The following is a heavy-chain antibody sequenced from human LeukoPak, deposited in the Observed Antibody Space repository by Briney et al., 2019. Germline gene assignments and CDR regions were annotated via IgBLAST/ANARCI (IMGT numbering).Heavy chain of an antibody. Sequence: GGSLRLSCAASGFTFSSYEMNWVRQAPGKGLEWISYISTTGSTIYYTDSVKGRFTISRDNAKNSLYLQMNSLRAEDTAVYYCARVGEWNPSTNNIDYWGQGALVTVSS. CDR3: ARVGEWNPSTNNIDY. J-gene: IGHJ4*02. CDR1: GFTFSSYE. V-gene: IGHV3-48*03. D-gene: IGHD3-10*01. CDR2: ISTTGSTI.